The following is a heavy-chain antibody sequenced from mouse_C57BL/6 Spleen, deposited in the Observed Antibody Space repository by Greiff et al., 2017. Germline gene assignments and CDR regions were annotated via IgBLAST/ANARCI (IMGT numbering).Heavy chain of an antibody. CDR1: GYSITSGYY. V-gene: IGHV3-6*01. Sequence: EVQLVESGPGLVKPSQSLSLSCSVTGYSITSGYYWNWIRQFPGNKLEWMGYISYDGSNNYNPSLKNRISITRDTSKNQFFLKLNSVTTEDTATYYCAREYYGSRFAMDYWGQGTSVTVSS. CDR3: AREYYGSRFAMDY. CDR2: ISYDGSN. D-gene: IGHD1-1*01. J-gene: IGHJ4*01.